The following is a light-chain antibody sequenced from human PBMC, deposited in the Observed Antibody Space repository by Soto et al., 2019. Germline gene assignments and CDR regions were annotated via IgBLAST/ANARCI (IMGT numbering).Light chain of an antibody. J-gene: IGLJ1*01. CDR3: SSYTSSSTLV. CDR2: DVS. V-gene: IGLV2-14*01. CDR1: NSDVGDYNY. Sequence: QSALTQPASVSGSPVQSITISCTGTNSDVGDYNYVSWYQQHPGKAPKLMIYDVSDRPSGVSNRFSGSKSGNTASLTISGLQAEDEADYYCSSYTSSSTLVFGTGTKVTVL.